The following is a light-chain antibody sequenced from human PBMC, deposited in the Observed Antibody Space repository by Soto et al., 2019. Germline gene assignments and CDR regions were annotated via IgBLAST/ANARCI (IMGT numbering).Light chain of an antibody. CDR2: DAS. Sequence: EIVLTQSPATLSLSPGERATLSCRASQSVSSYLAWYQQKPGQAPRLLIYDASNRATGIPARFSGSGSGTDFTITISSPEPEDFAVYYCQQRSNWPTITFGQGTRLEIK. CDR3: QQRSNWPTIT. CDR1: QSVSSY. V-gene: IGKV3-11*01. J-gene: IGKJ5*01.